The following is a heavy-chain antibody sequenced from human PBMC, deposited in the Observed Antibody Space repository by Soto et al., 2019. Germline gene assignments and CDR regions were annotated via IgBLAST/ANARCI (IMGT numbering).Heavy chain of an antibody. Sequence: EVQLVESGGGLVQPGGSLRLSCAASGFTFSSYWMSWVRQAPGKGLEWVANIKQDGSEKYYVDSVKGRFTISRDNAKKSLYLPMNSLRAEDTAVYYCARDGRQYSSGWYYYFDYWGQGTLVTVSS. CDR3: ARDGRQYSSGWYYYFDY. CDR2: IKQDGSEK. J-gene: IGHJ4*02. CDR1: GFTFSSYW. D-gene: IGHD6-19*01. V-gene: IGHV3-7*01.